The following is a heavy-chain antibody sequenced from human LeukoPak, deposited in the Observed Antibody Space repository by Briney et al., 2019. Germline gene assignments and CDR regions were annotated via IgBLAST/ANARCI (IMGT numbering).Heavy chain of an antibody. Sequence: GGSLRLSCAASGFTFSSYSMNWVRQAPGKGLEWVSAISGSGGSTYYADSVKGRFTISRDNSKNTLYLQMNSLRAEDTAVYYCAKDEYSSSSVPFDYWGQGTLVTVSS. CDR3: AKDEYSSSSVPFDY. CDR1: GFTFSSYS. D-gene: IGHD6-6*01. V-gene: IGHV3-23*01. CDR2: ISGSGGST. J-gene: IGHJ4*02.